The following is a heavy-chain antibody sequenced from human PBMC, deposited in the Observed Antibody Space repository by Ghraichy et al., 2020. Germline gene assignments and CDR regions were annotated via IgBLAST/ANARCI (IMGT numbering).Heavy chain of an antibody. J-gene: IGHJ5*02. CDR1: GGSFSGYY. V-gene: IGHV4-34*01. Sequence: ETLSLTCGVYGGSFSGYYWSWIRQPPGKGLEWIGEINHSGSINYNPSLKSRVTISVDTSKNQFSLKLNSVTAADTAVYYCARASRFLGWFDPWGQGTLVTVSS. D-gene: IGHD3-3*01. CDR2: INHSGSI. CDR3: ARASRFLGWFDP.